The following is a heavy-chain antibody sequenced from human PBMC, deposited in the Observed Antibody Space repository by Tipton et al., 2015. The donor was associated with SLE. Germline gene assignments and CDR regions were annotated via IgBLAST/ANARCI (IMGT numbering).Heavy chain of an antibody. Sequence: TLSLTCAVSGGSISSGGYSWGWIRQPPGKGLEWIGYIYYSGSTNYNPSLKSRVTISVDTSKNQFSLKLSSVTAADTAVYYCAGGEWAYNWFDPWGQGTLVTVSS. CDR2: IYYSGST. J-gene: IGHJ5*02. D-gene: IGHD3-10*01. CDR1: GGSISSGGYS. V-gene: IGHV4-61*08. CDR3: AGGEWAYNWFDP.